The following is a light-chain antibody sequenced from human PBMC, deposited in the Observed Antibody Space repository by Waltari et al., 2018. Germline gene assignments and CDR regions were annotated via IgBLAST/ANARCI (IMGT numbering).Light chain of an antibody. CDR2: GAY. CDR3: QQYNIWPPNHT. Sequence: EILMTQSPATLSVSPGEGATLSCRASQSVGTNLAWYQQKPGQPPRVVVYGAYRRARGIPARFSGSGSGTEFTLTISSLQSEDFAVYYCQQYNIWPPNHTFGQGTKLEI. V-gene: IGKV3-15*01. J-gene: IGKJ2*01. CDR1: QSVGTN.